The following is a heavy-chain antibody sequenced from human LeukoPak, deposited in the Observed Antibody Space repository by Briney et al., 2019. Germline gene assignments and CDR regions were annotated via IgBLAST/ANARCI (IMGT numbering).Heavy chain of an antibody. D-gene: IGHD6-13*01. V-gene: IGHV4-30-2*01. Sequence: SQTLSLTCTVPGGSISSGGYYWSWIRQPPGKGLEWIGYIYHSGSTYYNPSLKSRVTISVDTSKNQFSLKLSSVTAADTAVYYCARDLAAAGNGAFDIWGQGTMVTVSS. J-gene: IGHJ3*02. CDR1: GGSISSGGYY. CDR3: ARDLAAAGNGAFDI. CDR2: IYHSGST.